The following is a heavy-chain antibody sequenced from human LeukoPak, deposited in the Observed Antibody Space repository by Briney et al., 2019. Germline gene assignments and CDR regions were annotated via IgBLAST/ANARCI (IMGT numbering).Heavy chain of an antibody. Sequence: PGGSLRLSCVVSGFTFSSCWMSWVRQAPGKGLEWVANIKGDGSERYYADSVKGRFTISRDNSKNTLYLQMNSLRAEDTAVYYCARVGARQVLEYWGQGTLVTVSS. J-gene: IGHJ4*02. V-gene: IGHV3-7*01. CDR1: GFTFSSCW. CDR3: ARVGARQVLEY. CDR2: IKGDGSER. D-gene: IGHD4-17*01.